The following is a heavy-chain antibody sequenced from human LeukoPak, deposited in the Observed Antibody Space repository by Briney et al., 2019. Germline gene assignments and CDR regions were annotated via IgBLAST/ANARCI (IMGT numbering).Heavy chain of an antibody. CDR3: ARDRGTKIVVVAATSNWFDP. Sequence: ASVKVSCKASGYTFTSYGISWVRQAPGQGLEWMGWISAYNGNTNYAQKLQGRVTMTTDTSTSTAYMELRSLRSDDTAVYYCARDRGTKIVVVAATSNWFDPWGQGTLVTVSS. D-gene: IGHD2-15*01. CDR2: ISAYNGNT. V-gene: IGHV1-18*01. CDR1: GYTFTSYG. J-gene: IGHJ5*02.